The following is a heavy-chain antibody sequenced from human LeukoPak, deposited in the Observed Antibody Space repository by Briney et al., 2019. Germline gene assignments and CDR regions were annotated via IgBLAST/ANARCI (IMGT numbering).Heavy chain of an antibody. J-gene: IGHJ4*02. CDR3: AKGVVPAAAFDY. CDR2: ISGSGGST. V-gene: IGHV3-23*01. D-gene: IGHD2-2*01. CDR1: GFTFNNYA. Sequence: GGSLRLSCAASGFTFNNYAMSWFRQTPGKGLEWVSAISGSGGSTYYADSVKGRFTISRDNSKNTLYLQMNSLRAEDTAVYYCAKGVVPAAAFDYWGQGTLVTVSS.